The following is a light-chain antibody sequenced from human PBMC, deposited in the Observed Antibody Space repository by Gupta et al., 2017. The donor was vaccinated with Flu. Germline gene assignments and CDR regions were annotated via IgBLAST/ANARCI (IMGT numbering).Light chain of an antibody. Sequence: GERATLSCRASQSVSSNLAWYQQRPGQAPRLLIHGASTRATGIPARFSGRGSGTEFTLTIASLQSEDFAVYYCQQYNNWPLTFGGGTKVEI. CDR2: GAS. V-gene: IGKV3-15*01. CDR3: QQYNNWPLT. CDR1: QSVSSN. J-gene: IGKJ4*01.